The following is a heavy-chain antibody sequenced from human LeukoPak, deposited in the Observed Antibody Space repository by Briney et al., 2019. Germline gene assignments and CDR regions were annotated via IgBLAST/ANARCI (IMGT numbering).Heavy chain of an antibody. CDR2: INPSGGST. V-gene: IGHV1-46*01. CDR3: ARANRIAAAGYNWFDP. Sequence: ASVKVSYKASGYTFTSYYMHWVRQAPGQGLEWMGIINPSGGSTSYAQKLQGRVTMTRDMSTSTVYMELSSLRSEDTAVYYCARANRIAAAGYNWFDPWGQGTLVTVSS. J-gene: IGHJ5*02. D-gene: IGHD6-13*01. CDR1: GYTFTSYY.